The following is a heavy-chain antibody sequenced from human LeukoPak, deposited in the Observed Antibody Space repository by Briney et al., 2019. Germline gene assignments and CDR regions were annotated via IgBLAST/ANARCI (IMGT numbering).Heavy chain of an antibody. D-gene: IGHD3-16*01. CDR2: ISSSGSTI. V-gene: IGHV3-11*01. J-gene: IGHJ5*02. CDR1: GFTFSDYY. Sequence: GGSLRLSCAASGFTFSDYYMSWVRQAPGKGLEWVAYISSSGSTIYYADSVKGRFTISRDNAKNPLYLQMNSLRAEDTAVYYCASSSVGGWFDPWGQGTLLTVSS. CDR3: ASSSVGGWFDP.